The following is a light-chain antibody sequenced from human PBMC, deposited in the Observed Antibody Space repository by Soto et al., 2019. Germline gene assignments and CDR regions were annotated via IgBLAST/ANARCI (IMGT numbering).Light chain of an antibody. V-gene: IGLV2-14*03. J-gene: IGLJ2*01. Sequence: QSALTQPASVSGSPGQSLTISCTGTSGDVVAYNYVSWYQQHPGKAPKLMIYDVSNRPSGVSNRFSGSKSGNTASLTISGLQAEDEADYYCSSYTSSSTLVFGGGTKLTVL. CDR3: SSYTSSSTLV. CDR2: DVS. CDR1: SGDVVAYNY.